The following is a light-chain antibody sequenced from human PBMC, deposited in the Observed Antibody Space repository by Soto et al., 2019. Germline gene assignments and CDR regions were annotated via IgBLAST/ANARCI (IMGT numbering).Light chain of an antibody. J-gene: IGKJ4*01. CDR1: QSLGTW. CDR2: DAS. V-gene: IGKV1-5*01. CDR3: QQYNSFPLT. Sequence: DIQMTQSPSTLSASVGDRVTITCRASQSLGTWLAWYQQKPGKAPKFLIYDASSLESGVPSRFSGSGSGTEFTHTISSLQPDDLATYHCQQYNSFPLTFGGGTKVEIK.